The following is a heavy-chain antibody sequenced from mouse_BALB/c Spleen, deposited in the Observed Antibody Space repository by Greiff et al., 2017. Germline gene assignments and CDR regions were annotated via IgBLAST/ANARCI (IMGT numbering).Heavy chain of an antibody. CDR3: ARCAYYGNYEAMDY. Sequence: EVQGVESGPGLVKPSQSLSLTCTVTGYSITSDYAWNWIRQFPGNKLEWMGYISYSGSTSYNPSLKSRISITRDTSKNQFFLQLNSVTTEDTATYYCARCAYYGNYEAMDYWGQGTSVTVSS. V-gene: IGHV3-2*02. CDR1: GYSITSDYA. J-gene: IGHJ4*01. CDR2: ISYSGST. D-gene: IGHD2-10*01.